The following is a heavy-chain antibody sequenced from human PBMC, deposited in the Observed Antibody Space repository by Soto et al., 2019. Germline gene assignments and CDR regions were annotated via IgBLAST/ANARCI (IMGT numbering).Heavy chain of an antibody. V-gene: IGHV1-18*04. CDR2: ISAYNGNT. Sequence: ASVKVSCKASGYTFTSYGISWVRQAPGQGLEWMGWISAYNGNTNYAQKLQGRVTMTTDTSTSTAHMELRSLRSDDTAVYYCARDRVRYSGYEQAYWGQGTLVTVSS. CDR1: GYTFTSYG. J-gene: IGHJ4*02. CDR3: ARDRVRYSGYEQAY. D-gene: IGHD5-12*01.